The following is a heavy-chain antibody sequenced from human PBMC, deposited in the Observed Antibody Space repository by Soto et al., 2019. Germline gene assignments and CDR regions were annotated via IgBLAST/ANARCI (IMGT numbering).Heavy chain of an antibody. V-gene: IGHV1-2*04. J-gene: IGHJ6*02. CDR1: GYTFTGYY. CDR2: INPNSGGT. CDR3: ARVVRYFDTPYGMDV. Sequence: ASVKVSCKASGYTFTGYYMHWVRQAPGQGLEWMGWINPNSGGTNYAQKFQGWVTMTRDTSISTAYMELSRLRSDDTAEYYCARVVRYFDTPYGMDVWGHGTTVTVSS. D-gene: IGHD3-9*01.